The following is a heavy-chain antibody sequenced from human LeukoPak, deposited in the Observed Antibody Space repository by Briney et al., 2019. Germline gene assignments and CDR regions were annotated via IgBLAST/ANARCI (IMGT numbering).Heavy chain of an antibody. CDR1: GGSISNYF. V-gene: IGHV4-59*01. D-gene: IGHD1-26*01. CDR2: VYNGGST. J-gene: IGHJ2*01. CDR3: ARERSGSYYRWYFDL. Sequence: SETLSLTCTVSGGSISNYFWNWIRQSPGKRLEWIGFVYNGGSTNYNPSLKSRVTMSVDTSKNQFPLKMSYVTAADTAMYYCARERSGSYYRWYFDLWGRGTLVTVS.